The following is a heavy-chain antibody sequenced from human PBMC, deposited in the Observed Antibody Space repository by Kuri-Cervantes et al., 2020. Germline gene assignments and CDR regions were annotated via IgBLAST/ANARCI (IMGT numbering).Heavy chain of an antibody. CDR3: ARIKILEWPYYYYYMDV. D-gene: IGHD3-3*01. CDR2: IWYDGSNK. J-gene: IGHJ6*03. Sequence: GGSLRLSCAASGFTFSSYGMHWVRQAPGKGLEWVAVIWYDGSNKYYADSVKGRFTISRDNSKNTLYLQMNSLRSGDTAVYYCARIKILEWPYYYYYMDVWGKGTTVTVSS. CDR1: GFTFSSYG. V-gene: IGHV3-30*02.